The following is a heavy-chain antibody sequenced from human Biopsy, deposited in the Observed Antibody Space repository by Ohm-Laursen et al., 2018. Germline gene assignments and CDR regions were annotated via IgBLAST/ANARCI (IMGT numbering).Heavy chain of an antibody. J-gene: IGHJ5*01. D-gene: IGHD3-3*01. Sequence: ASVKVSCKASGYTFTGYHVHWVRQAPGQGLEWMGWIDPKSGGTNYAQKFQGRVTMTRDTSNSTTYMELRRLTSDDTAVFYCARELGDFWGGRQFDFWGQGTLVTVSS. CDR2: IDPKSGGT. CDR1: GYTFTGYH. V-gene: IGHV1-2*02. CDR3: ARELGDFWGGRQFDF.